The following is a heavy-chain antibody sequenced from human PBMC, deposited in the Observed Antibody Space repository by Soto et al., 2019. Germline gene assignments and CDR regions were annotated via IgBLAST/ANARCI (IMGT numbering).Heavy chain of an antibody. V-gene: IGHV3-21*01. D-gene: IGHD3-16*02. J-gene: IGHJ5*02. CDR3: ARVLDYDYVWGSYPLNWFDP. CDR2: ISSSRSYI. Sequence: GGSLRLSCAASGFTFSSYIMNWVRQAPGKGLEWVSSISSSRSYIYYADSVKGRFTISRDNAKNSLYLQMNSLRAEDTAVYYCARVLDYDYVWGSYPLNWFDPWGQGTLVTVSS. CDR1: GFTFSSYI.